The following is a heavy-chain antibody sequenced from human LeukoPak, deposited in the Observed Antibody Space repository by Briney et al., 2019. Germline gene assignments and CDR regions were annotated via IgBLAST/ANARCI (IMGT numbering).Heavy chain of an antibody. J-gene: IGHJ4*02. D-gene: IGHD3-16*01. CDR2: INAGNGNT. CDR1: GYTFSSYV. V-gene: IGHV1-3*03. CDR3: ARERRAWGEDF. Sequence: ASVKVSCKASGYTFSSYVMHWVRQAPGQRLEWMGWINAGNGNTKYSQEFQGRVTITRDTSTSTVYMELNSLGSEDTAVYYCARERRAWGEDFWGQGTLVTVSS.